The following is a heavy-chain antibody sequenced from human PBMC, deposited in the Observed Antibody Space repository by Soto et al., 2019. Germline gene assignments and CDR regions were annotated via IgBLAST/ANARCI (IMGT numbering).Heavy chain of an antibody. D-gene: IGHD6-19*01. V-gene: IGHV3-74*01. CDR1: GFTFSSYN. CDR3: ARGGAVSSGWYXGH. Sequence: PGGSLRLSCGASGFTFSSYNMHWVRQGPGKGLVWVSRINSDGSSTRYADSVKGRFTISRDNAKNTLYLQMNSLRVEDTAIYYCARGGAVSSGWYXGHWGLGTLVTVS. CDR2: INSDGSST. J-gene: IGHJ4*02.